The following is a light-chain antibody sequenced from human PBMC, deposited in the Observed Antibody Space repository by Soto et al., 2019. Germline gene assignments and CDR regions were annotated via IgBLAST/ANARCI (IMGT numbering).Light chain of an antibody. CDR3: QQYVTSPLT. J-gene: IGKJ1*01. Sequence: EIVLTQSPGTLSLSPGERATLSCRASQRVNNRYLGWYQQRPGQAPRLLIYGASYRATGLPDRFSGSGSGTDFSLTISRLETEDFAVYYCQQYVTSPLTFVPGTQVEIK. CDR1: QRVNNRY. V-gene: IGKV3-20*01. CDR2: GAS.